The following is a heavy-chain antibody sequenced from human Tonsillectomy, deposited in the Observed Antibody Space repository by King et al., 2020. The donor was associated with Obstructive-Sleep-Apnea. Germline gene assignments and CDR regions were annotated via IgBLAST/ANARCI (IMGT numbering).Heavy chain of an antibody. CDR3: ARIHRFWFGERDYYAIDV. Sequence: VTLKESGPALVKPTQTLTLTCTFSGFSLTTPAMCVSWIRQPPGKALEWLARIDWHDDKYYSTSLKTRLTISKDTSKNQVVLTMTNMDPVDTATYFCARIHRFWFGERDYYAIDVWGQGTTVTVSS. D-gene: IGHD3-10*01. J-gene: IGHJ6*02. V-gene: IGHV2-70*15. CDR1: GFSLTTPAMC. CDR2: IDWHDDK.